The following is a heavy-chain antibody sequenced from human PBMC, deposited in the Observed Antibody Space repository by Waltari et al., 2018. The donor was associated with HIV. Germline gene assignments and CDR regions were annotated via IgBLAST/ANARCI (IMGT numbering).Heavy chain of an antibody. J-gene: IGHJ4*02. CDR2: IRSYESNK. Sequence: QVQLVEYGGGLVQPGGSLRLSCAASGCSLTTSGMHWVRQAPVKGLECVAFIRSYESNKFYSASVQGRFTISRETSRSTLYLQMNSLRSDDTDIYYCVKDNPVLAYWGQGTLVTVSS. D-gene: IGHD2-2*01. CDR3: VKDNPVLAY. V-gene: IGHV3-30*02. CDR1: GCSLTTSG.